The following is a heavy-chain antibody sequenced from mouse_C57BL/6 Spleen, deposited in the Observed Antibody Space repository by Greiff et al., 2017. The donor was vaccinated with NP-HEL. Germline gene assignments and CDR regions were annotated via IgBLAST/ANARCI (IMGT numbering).Heavy chain of an antibody. CDR2: IDPSDSET. CDR1: GYTFTSYW. Sequence: QVQLQQPGAELVRPGSSVKLSCKASGYTFTSYWMHWVKQRPIQGLEWIGNIDPSDSETHYNQKFKDKATLTVDKSSSTAYMQLSSLTSEDSAVYYCARDTTVDGYFDYWGQGTTLTVSS. V-gene: IGHV1-52*01. CDR3: ARDTTVDGYFDY. D-gene: IGHD1-1*01. J-gene: IGHJ2*01.